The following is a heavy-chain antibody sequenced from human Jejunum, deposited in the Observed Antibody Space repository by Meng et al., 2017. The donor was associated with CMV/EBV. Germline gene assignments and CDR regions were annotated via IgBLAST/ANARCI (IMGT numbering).Heavy chain of an antibody. J-gene: IGHJ4*02. D-gene: IGHD6-6*01. CDR3: VRQDSRSWEFDH. CDR2: INSDSGDT. V-gene: IGHV1-2*04. CDR1: GYTFIGYY. Sequence: CKASGYTFIGYYIRWVRQAPGQGLEWMGWINSDSGDTNYAQKFQAWVTMTRDTSITTAYMELRRLGYDDTAVYYCVRQDSRSWEFDHWGQGTLVTVSS.